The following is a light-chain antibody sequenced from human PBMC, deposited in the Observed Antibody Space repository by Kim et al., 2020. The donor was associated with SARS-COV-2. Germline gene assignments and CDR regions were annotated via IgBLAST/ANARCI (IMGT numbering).Light chain of an antibody. CDR1: SGHSSYA. CDR3: QTWGTGVVV. V-gene: IGLV4-69*01. Sequence: QLVLTQSPSASASLGASVKLTCTLSSGHSSYAIAWHQQQPEKGPRSLMKLNSDGSHSRGDGIPDRFSGSSSGAERYLTISSLQSEDEADYYCQTWGTGVVVFGGGTQLTVL. CDR2: LNSDGSH. J-gene: IGLJ2*01.